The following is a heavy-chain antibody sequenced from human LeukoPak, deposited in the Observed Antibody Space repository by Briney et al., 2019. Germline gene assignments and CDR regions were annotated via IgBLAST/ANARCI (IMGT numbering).Heavy chain of an antibody. D-gene: IGHD6-19*01. CDR2: INPNSGGT. Sequence: VASVKVSCKASGYTFTGYYMHWVRQAPGQGLEWMGWINPNSGGTNYAQKFQGRVTMTRDTSISTAYMELSRLRSDDTAVYYCARDQAVAGPSYDAFDIWGQGTMVTVSS. V-gene: IGHV1-2*02. CDR1: GYTFTGYY. J-gene: IGHJ3*02. CDR3: ARDQAVAGPSYDAFDI.